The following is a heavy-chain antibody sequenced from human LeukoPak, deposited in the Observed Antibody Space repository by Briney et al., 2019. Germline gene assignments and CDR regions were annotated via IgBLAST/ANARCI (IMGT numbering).Heavy chain of an antibody. J-gene: IGHJ1*01. V-gene: IGHV1-8*03. CDR2: MNPNSGNT. Sequence: ASVKVSCKASGYTFTSYDINWVRQATGQGLEWMGWMNPNSGNTGYAQKFQGRVTITRNTSISTAYMELSSLRSEDTAVYYCAGSSSWAQYFQHWGQGTLVTVSS. D-gene: IGHD6-13*01. CDR1: GYTFTSYD. CDR3: AGSSSWAQYFQH.